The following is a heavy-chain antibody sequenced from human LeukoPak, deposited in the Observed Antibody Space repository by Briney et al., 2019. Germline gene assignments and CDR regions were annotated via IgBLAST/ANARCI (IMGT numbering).Heavy chain of an antibody. D-gene: IGHD5-24*01. CDR1: GFTFSSYA. V-gene: IGHV3-23*01. CDR3: AKRGDGYNTYYFDY. J-gene: IGHJ4*02. Sequence: PGGSLRLSCVASGFTFSSYAMNWVGQARGKGVEWVSGISGSGVSTYYADSVQGRFTISRDNSKNTLYLQMNSLRAEDTAVYYCAKRGDGYNTYYFDYWGQGTLVTVSS. CDR2: ISGSGVST.